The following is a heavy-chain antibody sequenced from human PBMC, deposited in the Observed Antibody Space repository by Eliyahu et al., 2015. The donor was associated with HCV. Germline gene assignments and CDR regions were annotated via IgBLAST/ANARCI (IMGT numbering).Heavy chain of an antibody. J-gene: IGHJ4*02. V-gene: IGHV3-7*01. CDR3: AREVGAGVRRRLDY. CDR1: GFTFSSYW. Sequence: EVQLVESGGGLVQPGGSLRLSCAASGFTFSSYWMSWVRQAPGKGLGWVADIKQDGSEKYYVDSVKGRFTISRDNAKNSLYLQMNSLRAEDTAVYYCAREVGAGVRRRLDYWGQGTLVTVSS. CDR2: IKQDGSEK. D-gene: IGHD1-26*01.